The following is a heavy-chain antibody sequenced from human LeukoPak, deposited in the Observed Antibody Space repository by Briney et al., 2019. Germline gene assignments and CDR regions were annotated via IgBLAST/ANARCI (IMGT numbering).Heavy chain of an antibody. J-gene: IGHJ5*02. CDR2: ISGNGGST. V-gene: IGHV3-23*01. CDR1: GFTFSNYA. CDR3: ARSHYDFWSGYPNWFDP. D-gene: IGHD3-3*01. Sequence: GGSLRLSCAASGFTFSNYAMNWVRQAPGKGLEWVSGISGNGGSTYYADSVKGRFTISRDNSKNTLYLQMNSLRAEDTAVYYCARSHYDFWSGYPNWFDPWGQGTLVTVSS.